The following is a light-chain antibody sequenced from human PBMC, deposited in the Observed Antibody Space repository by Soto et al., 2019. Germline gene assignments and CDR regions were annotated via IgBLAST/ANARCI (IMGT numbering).Light chain of an antibody. J-gene: IGLJ2*01. V-gene: IGLV1-44*01. CDR3: AAWDDSLNGVV. CDR1: SSNIGSNT. Sequence: QSVLTQPPSASGTPGQRVTLSCSGSSSNIGSNTVNWYHQLPGTAPKLLIYSNDQRPSGVPDRFSGSKSGTSASLAISGLQSEDEADYYCAAWDDSLNGVVFGGGTKLTVL. CDR2: SND.